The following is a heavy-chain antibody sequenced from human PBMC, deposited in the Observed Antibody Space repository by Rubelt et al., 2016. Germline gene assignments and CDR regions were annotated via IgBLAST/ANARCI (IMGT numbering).Heavy chain of an antibody. CDR1: GGSISSDNYY. CDR2: IYDSGST. CDR3: ARDYGGGGYSLFV. V-gene: IGHV4-31*03. D-gene: IGHD6-13*01. Sequence: QLQLQESGPGLVKPSETLSLTCTVSGGSISSDNYYWNWIRQLPGKGLEWIGYIYDSGSTYYHPSLKSRVTISVDTSKNQFSLKLSSVTAADTAVYYCARDYGGGGYSLFVWGQGTTVTVSS. J-gene: IGHJ6*02.